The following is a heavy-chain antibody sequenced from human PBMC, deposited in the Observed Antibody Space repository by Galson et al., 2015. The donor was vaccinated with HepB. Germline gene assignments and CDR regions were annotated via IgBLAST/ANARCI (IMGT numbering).Heavy chain of an antibody. CDR3: ARVLVGAAGTPLDY. D-gene: IGHD6-13*01. J-gene: IGHJ4*02. CDR1: GFTFSSYS. Sequence: SLRLSCAASGFTFSSYSVSWVRQAPGKGLEWISYISSSSSTIYYADSVKGRFTISRDNAKNPLFLQMNSLRAEDTAVYYCARVLVGAAGTPLDYWGQGTLVTVSS. V-gene: IGHV3-48*01. CDR2: ISSSSSTI.